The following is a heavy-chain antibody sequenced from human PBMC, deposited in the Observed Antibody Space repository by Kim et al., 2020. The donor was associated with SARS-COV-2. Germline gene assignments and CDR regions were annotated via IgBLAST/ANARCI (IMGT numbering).Heavy chain of an antibody. J-gene: IGHJ6*02. V-gene: IGHV3-21*01. CDR3: ARVLLTGPGMDV. CDR2: ISSSSSYI. Sequence: GGSLRLSCAASGFTFSSYSMNWVRQAPGKGLEWVSSISSSSSYIYYADSVKGRFTISRDNAKNSLYLQMNSLRAEDTAVYYCARVLLTGPGMDVWGQGTTGPVS. D-gene: IGHD3-9*01. CDR1: GFTFSSYS.